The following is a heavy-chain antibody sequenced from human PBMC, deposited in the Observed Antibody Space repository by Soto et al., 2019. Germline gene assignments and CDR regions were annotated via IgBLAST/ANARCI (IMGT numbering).Heavy chain of an antibody. CDR1: GGSITSSY. J-gene: IGHJ6*02. CDR3: ARGEDAFFYYGLDV. Sequence: PSETLSPTCTVSGGSITSSYWSWIRLRPGKGLEWIAYIYDTGISGYTPSTSYNPSLKSRVTMSVDTSKSQFSLKLTSVTAADTAVYYCARGEDAFFYYGLDVWGQGITVTVSS. CDR2: IYDTGISGYTPST. V-gene: IGHV4-59*01.